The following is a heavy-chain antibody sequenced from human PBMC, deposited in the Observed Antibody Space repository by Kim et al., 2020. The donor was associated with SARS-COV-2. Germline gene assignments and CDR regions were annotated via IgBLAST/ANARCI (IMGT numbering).Heavy chain of an antibody. D-gene: IGHD3-16*02. V-gene: IGHV4-34*01. CDR1: GGSFSGYY. J-gene: IGHJ4*02. CDR3: ARNPIRGSYRKTPFDY. CDR2: INHSGST. Sequence: SETLSLTCAVYGGSFSGYYWSWIRQPPGKGLEWIGEINHSGSTNYNPSLKSRVTISVDTSKNQFSLKLSSVTAADTAVYYCARNPIRGSYRKTPFDYWGQGTLVTVSS.